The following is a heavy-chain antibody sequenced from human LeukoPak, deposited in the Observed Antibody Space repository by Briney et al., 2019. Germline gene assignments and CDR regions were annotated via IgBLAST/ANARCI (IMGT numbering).Heavy chain of an antibody. CDR1: GFTFSSYA. Sequence: GGSLRLSCAASGFTFSSYAMSWVRQAPGKGLEWVSAISGSGGSTYYADSVKGRFTISRDDARNSLFLQMNSLRAEDTAVYYCARDELVLTPHWYFDLWGRGTLVTVSS. CDR2: ISGSGGST. CDR3: ARDELVLTPHWYFDL. J-gene: IGHJ2*01. D-gene: IGHD2-21*02. V-gene: IGHV3-23*01.